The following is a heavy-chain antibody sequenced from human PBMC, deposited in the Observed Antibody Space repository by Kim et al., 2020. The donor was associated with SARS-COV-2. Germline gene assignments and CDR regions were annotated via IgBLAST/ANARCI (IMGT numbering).Heavy chain of an antibody. Sequence: ASVKVSCKVSGYTLTELSMHWVRQAPGKGLEWMGGFDPEDGETIYAQKFQGRVTMTEDTSTDTAYMELSSLRSEDTAVYYCATDGAGAATRLYYYYGMDVWGQGTTVTVSS. D-gene: IGHD2-15*01. CDR2: FDPEDGET. V-gene: IGHV1-24*01. CDR1: GYTLTELS. J-gene: IGHJ6*02. CDR3: ATDGAGAATRLYYYYGMDV.